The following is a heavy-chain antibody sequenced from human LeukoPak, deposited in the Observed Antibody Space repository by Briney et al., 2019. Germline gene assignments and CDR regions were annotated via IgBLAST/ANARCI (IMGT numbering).Heavy chain of an antibody. CDR2: IKKDGREK. Sequence: GGSLRLSCAASGFTFSNYWMTWVRQAPGKGLEWVANIKKDGREKHYVDSVKGRFAISRDNARNSLFLQMNSLRAEDTAVYYCVRDVSDENDSASRMHLDSWGQGTLVSVSS. CDR1: GFTFSNYW. CDR3: VRDVSDENDSASRMHLDS. J-gene: IGHJ4*02. V-gene: IGHV3-7*01. D-gene: IGHD2-15*01.